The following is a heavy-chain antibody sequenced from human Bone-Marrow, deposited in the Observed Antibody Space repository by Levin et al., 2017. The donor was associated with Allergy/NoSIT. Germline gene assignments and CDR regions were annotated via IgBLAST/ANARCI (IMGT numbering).Heavy chain of an antibody. CDR1: GGSISSSSYY. D-gene: IGHD2-15*01. Sequence: SETLSLTCTVSGGSISSSSYYWGWIRQPPGKGLEWIGSIYYSGSTYYNPSLKSRVTISVDTSKNQFSLKLSSVTAADTAVYYCARHTQGYCSGGSCYYKDYWGQGTLVTVSS. CDR2: IYYSGST. CDR3: ARHTQGYCSGGSCYYKDY. V-gene: IGHV4-39*01. J-gene: IGHJ4*02.